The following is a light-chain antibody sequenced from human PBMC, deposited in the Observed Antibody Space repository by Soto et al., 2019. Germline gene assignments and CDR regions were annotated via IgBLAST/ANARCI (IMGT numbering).Light chain of an antibody. CDR2: EVT. V-gene: IGLV2-14*01. Sequence: QSALTQPASVSGSPGQSITISCTGTLSDIGAYNYVSWYQQHPGKAPKLIIFEVTNRPSGVSNRFSGSKSGNTASLTISGLQPEDEADYHCSSYTGGNTDWIFGGGTKLTGL. J-gene: IGLJ3*02. CDR3: SSYTGGNTDWI. CDR1: LSDIGAYNY.